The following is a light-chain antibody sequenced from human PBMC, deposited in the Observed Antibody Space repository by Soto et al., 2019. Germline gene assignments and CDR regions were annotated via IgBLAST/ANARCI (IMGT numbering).Light chain of an antibody. Sequence: QSVLTQPASVSGSPGQSITISCTGTSSDVGSYNLVSWYQQHPGKAPKLMIYEVSNRPSGVSNRFSGSKSGNTASLTISGLQAEDEADYYCCSYAVSSTSFVFGTGTKVTVL. CDR1: SSDVGSYNL. V-gene: IGLV2-23*02. CDR2: EVS. CDR3: CSYAVSSTSFV. J-gene: IGLJ1*01.